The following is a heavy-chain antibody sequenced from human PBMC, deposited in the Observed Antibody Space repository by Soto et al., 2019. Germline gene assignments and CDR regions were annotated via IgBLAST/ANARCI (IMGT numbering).Heavy chain of an antibody. J-gene: IGHJ4*02. CDR3: AKAAITMIVVVITPYYFDY. CDR1: GGSFSGYY. Sequence: PSETLSLTCAVYGGSFSGYYWSWVRQAPGKGLEWVSAISGSGGSTYYADSVKGRFTISRDNSKNTLYLQMNSLRAEDTAVYYCAKAAITMIVVVITPYYFDYWGQGTLVTVS. D-gene: IGHD3-22*01. V-gene: IGHV3-23*01. CDR2: ISGSGGST.